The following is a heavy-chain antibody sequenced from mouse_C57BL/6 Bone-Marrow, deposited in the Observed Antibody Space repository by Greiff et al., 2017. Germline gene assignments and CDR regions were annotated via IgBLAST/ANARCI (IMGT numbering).Heavy chain of an antibody. CDR3: ARRKTYVYWYFDV. CDR1: GYSITSDY. D-gene: IGHD5-1-1*01. CDR2: ISYSGST. V-gene: IGHV3-8*01. J-gene: IGHJ1*03. Sequence: VQLKESGPGLAKPSQTLSLTCSVTGYSITSDYWNWIRKFPGNKLEYMGYISYSGSTYYNPSLKSLISITRDTSKNQYYLQWKSVTTEDTATYYCARRKTYVYWYFDVGGTGTTVTVSS.